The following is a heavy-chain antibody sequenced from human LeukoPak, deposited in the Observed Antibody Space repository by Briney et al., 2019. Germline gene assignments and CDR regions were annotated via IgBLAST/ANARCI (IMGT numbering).Heavy chain of an antibody. CDR2: IGPTGTDT. D-gene: IGHD1-14*01. CDR1: GFTFSSCG. J-gene: IGHJ4*02. CDR3: ATETIGRHYDY. V-gene: IGHV3-21*01. Sequence: GGALRLSCAASGFTFSSCGFNWGRQAPGKGVGCFSSIGPTGTDTYYADSVRVRFTISRDNAKNSMYLQMDSLRDEDTAVYYCATETIGRHYDYWGQGTLLTVSS.